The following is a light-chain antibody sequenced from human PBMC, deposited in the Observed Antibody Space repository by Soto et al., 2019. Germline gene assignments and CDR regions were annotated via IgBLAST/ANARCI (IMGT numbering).Light chain of an antibody. Sequence: DIVMTQSPDSLAVSLGERATINCKSSQSVLYSSNNKNYLAWYQQKPGQPPKLLIYWASTRESGVPDRFSGSGSGTDFTLTISSLQAEDVAVYYCQQYYTTPYPFGQGTKLAIK. CDR2: WAS. V-gene: IGKV4-1*01. CDR1: QSVLYSSNNKNY. J-gene: IGKJ2*01. CDR3: QQYYTTPYP.